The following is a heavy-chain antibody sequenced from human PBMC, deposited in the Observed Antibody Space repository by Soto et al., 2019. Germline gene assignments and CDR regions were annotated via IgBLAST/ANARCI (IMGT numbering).Heavy chain of an antibody. CDR3: GRLHHYFDSRGYRAMGIMDV. CDR2: ISDSGST. D-gene: IGHD3-22*01. CDR1: GASISTYH. V-gene: IGHV4-59*12. J-gene: IGHJ6*02. Sequence: QVQLQESGPGLVRPSETLSLTCSVSGASISTYHWSWIRQSPGRGLEWIGYISDSGSTNYNPSLQSRATISIDTSRNQLSLRLTSVTAADTAVFYCGRLHHYFDSRGYRAMGIMDVWGQGTTVTVSS.